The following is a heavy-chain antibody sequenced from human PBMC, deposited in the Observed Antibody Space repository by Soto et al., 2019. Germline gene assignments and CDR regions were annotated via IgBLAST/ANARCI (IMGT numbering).Heavy chain of an antibody. CDR1: GFPFAGNT. V-gene: IGHV1-3*01. J-gene: IGHJ5*02. CDR2: INVGNGNT. CDR3: ARGLPTTVTILQS. Sequence: QVQLVQSGAEVKKPGASVKVSCKASGFPFAGNTVLWVRQAPGQGLEWMGWINVGNGNTKLSQKFQGRFTLARDTSASTAYMELSSLRSEYTAVYYCARGLPTTVTILQSWGQGTLVTVAS. D-gene: IGHD4-17*01.